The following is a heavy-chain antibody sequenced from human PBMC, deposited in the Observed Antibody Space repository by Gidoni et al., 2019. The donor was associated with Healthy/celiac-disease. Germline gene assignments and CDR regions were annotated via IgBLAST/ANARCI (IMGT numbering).Heavy chain of an antibody. Sequence: VQLLESGGGLVQPGGSLRLSRAASGLTFSSYAMSWVRQAPGKGLEWVSAISGSGGSTYYADSVKGRFTISRDNSKNTLYLQMNSLRAEDTAVYYCAKACSTSCNRNWFDPWGQGTLVTVSS. V-gene: IGHV3-23*01. CDR3: AKACSTSCNRNWFDP. CDR2: ISGSGGST. CDR1: GLTFSSYA. D-gene: IGHD2-2*01. J-gene: IGHJ5*02.